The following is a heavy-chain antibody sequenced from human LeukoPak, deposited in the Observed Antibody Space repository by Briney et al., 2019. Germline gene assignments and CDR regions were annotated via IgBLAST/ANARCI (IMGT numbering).Heavy chain of an antibody. J-gene: IGHJ4*02. V-gene: IGHV3-21*01. CDR1: GFTFNNYC. Sequence: GGSLRLSCAASGFTFNNYCMNWVRQAPGKGLEWVSSISSSSSYIYYADSVKGRFTISRDNAKNSLYLQMNSLRAEDTAVYYCARVLSGTGDYWGQGTLVTVSS. D-gene: IGHD3-3*01. CDR3: ARVLSGTGDY. CDR2: ISSSSSYI.